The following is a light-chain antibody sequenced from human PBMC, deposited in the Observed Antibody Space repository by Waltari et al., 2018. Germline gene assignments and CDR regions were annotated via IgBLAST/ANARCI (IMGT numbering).Light chain of an antibody. CDR1: QIVLYSSNNKNY. CDR3: QQYYSTPVV. V-gene: IGKV4-1*01. Sequence: DIVMTQSPDSLAVSLGERATINCKSSQIVLYSSNNKNYLAWYQQKPGQPPKLLIYWASTRESGVPDRFSGSGSGTDFTLTISSLQAEDVAVYYCQQYYSTPVVFGGGTKVEIK. CDR2: WAS. J-gene: IGKJ4*01.